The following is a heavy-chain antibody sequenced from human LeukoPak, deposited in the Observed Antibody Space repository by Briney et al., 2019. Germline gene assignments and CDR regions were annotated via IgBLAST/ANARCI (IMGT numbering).Heavy chain of an antibody. V-gene: IGHV3-49*04. CDR2: IRSKGYGGTT. CDR3: TRDLRYSYGEFDY. CDR1: GFTFGDYA. Sequence: GRSLRLSRTAPGFTFGDYAMSWVRQARGKGGEGVGFIRSKGYGGTTEYAACVKGRFTISRDDSKSIAYLQMNSLKTEDTAVYYCTRDLRYSYGEFDYWGQGPLVTVSS. D-gene: IGHD5-18*01. J-gene: IGHJ4*02.